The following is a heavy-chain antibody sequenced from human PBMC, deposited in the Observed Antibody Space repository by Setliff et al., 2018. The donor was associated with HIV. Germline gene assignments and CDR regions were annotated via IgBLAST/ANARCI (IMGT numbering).Heavy chain of an antibody. CDR3: GRENPGDY. D-gene: IGHD3-10*01. CDR1: GGSISSSAYY. Sequence: SETLSLTCTVSGGSISSSAYYWGWIRQPPGKGLEWIGSIYYTGRSFHNPSLKSRITISVDTSKNQFSLKLSSVIAADTAVYYCGRENPGDYWGQGTLVTVSS. CDR2: IYYTGRS. J-gene: IGHJ4*02. V-gene: IGHV4-39*01.